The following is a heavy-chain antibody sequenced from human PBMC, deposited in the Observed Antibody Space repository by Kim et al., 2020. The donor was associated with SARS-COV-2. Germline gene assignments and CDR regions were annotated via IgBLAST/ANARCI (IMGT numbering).Heavy chain of an antibody. V-gene: IGHV4-59*01. J-gene: IGHJ6*03. D-gene: IGHD6-13*01. CDR3: ARAAAGPRRGYYYYYYMDV. Sequence: RVTISVDTSKNQFSLKLSSVTAADTAVYYCARAAAGPRRGYYYYYYMDVWGKGTTVTVSS.